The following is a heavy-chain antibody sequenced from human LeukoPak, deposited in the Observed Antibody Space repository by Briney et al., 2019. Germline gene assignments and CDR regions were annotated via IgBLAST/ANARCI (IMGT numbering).Heavy chain of an antibody. CDR1: GDSVSSGSNY. J-gene: IGHJ5*02. CDR3: ARDIGLGYNWNYGPWFDP. Sequence: SQTLSLTCTVSGDSVSSGSNYWSWIRQPAGKGLEWIGRIYNSWTTNYNPSLKSRVTISVDTSKNQFSLKLSSVTAADTAVYYCARDIGLGYNWNYGPWFDPWGQGTLVTVSS. V-gene: IGHV4-61*02. CDR2: IYNSWTT. D-gene: IGHD1-7*01.